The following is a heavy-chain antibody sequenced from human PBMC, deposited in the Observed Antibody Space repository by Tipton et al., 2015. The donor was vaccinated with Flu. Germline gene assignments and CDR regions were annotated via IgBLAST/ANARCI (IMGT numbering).Heavy chain of an antibody. CDR2: IHRSGST. J-gene: IGHJ5*02. V-gene: IGHV4-38-2*01. Sequence: TLSLTCSVSGDSIGGDYYWGWIRQPPGKGLEWLGNIHRSGSTYYNSSLQSRVTISIDRSNNQVSLRLVSVTATDTAIYYCARRDYSNYVSEPRSWFDPWGQGILVTVSS. D-gene: IGHD4-11*01. CDR1: GDSIGGDYY. CDR3: ARRDYSNYVSEPRSWFDP.